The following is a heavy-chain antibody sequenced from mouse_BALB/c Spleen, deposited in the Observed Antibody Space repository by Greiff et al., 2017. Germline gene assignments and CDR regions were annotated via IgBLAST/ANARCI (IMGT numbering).Heavy chain of an antibody. Sequence: EVMLVESGGGLVKPGGSLKLSCAASGFTFSSYAMSWVRQTPEKRLEWVATISSGGNYTYYPDSVKGGFTISRDNAKNTLYLQMSSLRSEDTAMYYCAREEDAMDYWGQGTSVTVSS. CDR1: GFTFSSYA. CDR3: AREEDAMDY. CDR2: ISSGGNYT. J-gene: IGHJ4*01. V-gene: IGHV5-9-1*01.